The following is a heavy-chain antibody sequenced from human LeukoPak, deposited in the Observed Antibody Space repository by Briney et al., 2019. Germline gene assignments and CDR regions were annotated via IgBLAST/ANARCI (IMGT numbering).Heavy chain of an antibody. CDR1: GGSVTSGNYY. V-gene: IGHV4-61*02. CDR3: AREQPGY. Sequence: SETLSLTCTVSGGSVTSGNYYWNWIRQPAGKGLEWIGRIYTNGGASYNPSLKGRVTISIDASKNQFSLKLSSVTAADTAVYYCAREQPGYWGQGIRVTVSS. CDR2: IYTNGGA. J-gene: IGHJ4*02.